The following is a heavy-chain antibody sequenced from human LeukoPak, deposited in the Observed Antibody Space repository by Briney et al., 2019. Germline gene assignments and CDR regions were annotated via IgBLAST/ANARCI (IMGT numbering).Heavy chain of an antibody. CDR1: GFIISSYS. Sequence: GGSLRLSCAASGFIISSYSMNWVRQAPGKGLEWVSYISSSSSTIYYADSVKGRFTVSRDNAKNSLYLQMNSLRAEDTAVYYCARDAYYDFWSGYRPREANYYYMDVWGKGTTVTVSS. CDR3: ARDAYYDFWSGYRPREANYYYMDV. J-gene: IGHJ6*03. V-gene: IGHV3-48*01. D-gene: IGHD3-3*01. CDR2: ISSSSSTI.